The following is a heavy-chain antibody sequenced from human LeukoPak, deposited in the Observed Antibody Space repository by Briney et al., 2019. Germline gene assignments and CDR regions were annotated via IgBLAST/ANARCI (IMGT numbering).Heavy chain of an antibody. D-gene: IGHD6-19*01. J-gene: IGHJ4*02. CDR3: ARDLGPAPGISVGGSGFGY. CDR2: INSNGDEI. Sequence: GGSLRLSCAASGFTFSTYAMTWVRQAPGKGLEWVSGINSNGDEIYYADSVKGRFTISRDNSKNTLYLQMNSLRAEDTAVYYCARDLGPAPGISVGGSGFGYWGQGTLVTVSS. CDR1: GFTFSTYA. V-gene: IGHV3-23*01.